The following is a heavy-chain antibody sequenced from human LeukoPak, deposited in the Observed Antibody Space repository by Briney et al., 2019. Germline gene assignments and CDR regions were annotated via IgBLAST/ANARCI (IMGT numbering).Heavy chain of an antibody. CDR3: ARGPGITAAGNFDY. CDR2: INHRGST. J-gene: IGHJ4*02. Sequence: SETLSLTCAVYDGSFSGYYWSWIRQPPGKGLEWIGEINHRGSTNYNPSLKSRVTVSVDTSKNQFSLKLSSVTAADTAVYYCARGPGITAAGNFDYWGQGTLVTVSS. CDR1: DGSFSGYY. V-gene: IGHV4-34*01. D-gene: IGHD6-13*01.